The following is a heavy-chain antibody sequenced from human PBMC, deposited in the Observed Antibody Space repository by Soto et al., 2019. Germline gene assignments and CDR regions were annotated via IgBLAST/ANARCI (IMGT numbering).Heavy chain of an antibody. CDR1: GFTFSNAW. V-gene: IGHV3-15*05. CDR2: IKSMTDGVTT. D-gene: IGHD6-13*01. Sequence: GGSPRPLCVVSGFTFSNAWMIWVRPSPGKGLAWVCRIKSMTDGVTTGYTSPVKGRFTTSRDESKNALYLEINSLNTDDTALYYCTTDSEDVVAAAATYGMDVWGQGTAVTV. CDR3: TTDSEDVVAAAATYGMDV. J-gene: IGHJ6*02.